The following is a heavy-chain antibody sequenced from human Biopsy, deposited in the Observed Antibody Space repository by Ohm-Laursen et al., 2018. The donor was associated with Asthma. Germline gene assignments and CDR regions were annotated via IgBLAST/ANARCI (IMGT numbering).Heavy chain of an antibody. D-gene: IGHD6-19*01. V-gene: IGHV3-30*07. CDR2: ISKDASTQ. CDR1: GFSFSNFA. CDR3: ARDSYSSGLYDDFES. Sequence: SLRLSCAASGFSFSNFAIHWVRQAPGKGLEWVGVISKDASTQDYADSVKGRFTISRDNAKNSLYLQMNSLRAEDTAVYYCARDSYSSGLYDDFESWGQGTLVTVSS. J-gene: IGHJ4*02.